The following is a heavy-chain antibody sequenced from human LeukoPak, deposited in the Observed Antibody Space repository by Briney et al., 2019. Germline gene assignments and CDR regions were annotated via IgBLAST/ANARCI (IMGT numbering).Heavy chain of an antibody. Sequence: GGFLRLSCAASGFTFSSYSMNWVRQAPGKGLEWVSSISSSSSYRYYADSVKGRFTISRDNAKNSLYLQMNSLRAEDTAVYCCARDSLRWGGLLLNYFHYWGQGTLVSVSS. D-gene: IGHD3-16*01. CDR3: ARDSLRWGGLLLNYFHY. V-gene: IGHV3-21*01. CDR1: GFTFSSYS. J-gene: IGHJ4*02. CDR2: ISSSSSYR.